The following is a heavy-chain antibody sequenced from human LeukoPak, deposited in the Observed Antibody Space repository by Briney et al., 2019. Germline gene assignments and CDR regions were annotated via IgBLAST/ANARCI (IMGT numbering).Heavy chain of an antibody. V-gene: IGHV4-59*01. CDR2: LYSSGNT. CDR3: ARDLAYGSTLRGVFHI. CDR1: GGSISRYS. Sequence: SETLSLTCTVSGGSISRYSWSWIRQPPGKGLEYIGFLYSSGNTNYNPSLKSRVTMSVDTSKNQFSLKLSSVTAADAGVYYCARDLAYGSTLRGVFHIWGQGTMVIVSS. D-gene: IGHD6-13*01. J-gene: IGHJ3*02.